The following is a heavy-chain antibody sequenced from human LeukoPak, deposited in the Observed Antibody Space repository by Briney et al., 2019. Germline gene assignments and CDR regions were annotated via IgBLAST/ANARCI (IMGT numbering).Heavy chain of an antibody. J-gene: IGHJ4*02. CDR2: IWYDGSNK. Sequence: GGSLRLSCAASGFTFSSYGMHWVRQAPGKGLEWVAVIWYDGSNKYYADSVKGRFTISRDNSKNTLYLQMNSLRAEDTAVYYCARVTGAVAGYYFDYWGQGTLVTVSS. D-gene: IGHD6-19*01. CDR1: GFTFSSYG. V-gene: IGHV3-33*01. CDR3: ARVTGAVAGYYFDY.